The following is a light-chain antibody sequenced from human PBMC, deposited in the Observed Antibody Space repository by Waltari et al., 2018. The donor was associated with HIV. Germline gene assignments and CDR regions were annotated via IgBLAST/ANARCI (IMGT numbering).Light chain of an antibody. J-gene: IGLJ3*02. CDR3: ATWDDSLNSFWV. Sequence: QSVLTQPPSASGPPGQRVVISCSGGGSNIGTNFVYWYQQLPGTTPKLLIDRNDQRPSGVSDRFSGSKSGTSASLAISGLRSEDEADYYCATWDDSLNSFWVFGGGTKVTVL. CDR1: GSNIGTNF. CDR2: RND. V-gene: IGLV1-47*01.